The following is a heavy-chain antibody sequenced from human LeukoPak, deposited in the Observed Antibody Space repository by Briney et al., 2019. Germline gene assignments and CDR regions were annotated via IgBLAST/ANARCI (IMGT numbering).Heavy chain of an antibody. CDR2: ISANNANT. D-gene: IGHD3-10*01. CDR3: ARGPPYVSGSPFFY. Sequence: ASVKLSCKASGYTFSSYGITWVRQAPGQGLEWMGWISANNANTNYAQKFQGRVTMTTDTSTSTAYMELRTLRSDDKAVYYCARGPPYVSGSPFFYWGQGTLVTVSS. J-gene: IGHJ4*02. CDR1: GYTFSSYG. V-gene: IGHV1-18*01.